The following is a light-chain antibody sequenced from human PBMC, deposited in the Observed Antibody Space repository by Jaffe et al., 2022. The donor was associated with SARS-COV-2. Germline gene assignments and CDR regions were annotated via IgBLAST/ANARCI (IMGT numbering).Light chain of an antibody. CDR3: QSYDNSLSAHVV. Sequence: QSVLTQPPSVSGAPGQRVTISCTGSSSNIGAGYDVHWYQQLPGTAPKLLIYVNTNRPSGVPDRFSGSKSGTSASLAITGLQAEDEADYYCQSYDNSLSAHVVFGGGTKLTVL. J-gene: IGLJ2*01. CDR1: SSNIGAGYD. CDR2: VNT. V-gene: IGLV1-40*01.